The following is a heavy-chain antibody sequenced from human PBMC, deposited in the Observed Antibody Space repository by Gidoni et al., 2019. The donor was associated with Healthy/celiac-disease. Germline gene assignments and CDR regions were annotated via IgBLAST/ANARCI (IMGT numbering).Heavy chain of an antibody. Sequence: QVQLQESGPGLVKPSETLSLTCTVSGGSVSSGSYYWSWIRQPPGKGLEWIGYIYYSGSTNYNPSLKSRVTISVDTSKNQFSLKLSSVTAADTAVYYCARTEDADAFDIWGQGTMVTVSS. CDR1: GGSVSSGSYY. D-gene: IGHD2-8*02. V-gene: IGHV4-61*01. J-gene: IGHJ3*02. CDR2: IYYSGST. CDR3: ARTEDADAFDI.